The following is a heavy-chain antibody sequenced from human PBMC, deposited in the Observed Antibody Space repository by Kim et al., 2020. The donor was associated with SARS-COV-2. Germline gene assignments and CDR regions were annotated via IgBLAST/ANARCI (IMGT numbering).Heavy chain of an antibody. CDR2: ITSSGST. D-gene: IGHD2-2*01. CDR1: GFTFSNSA. V-gene: IGHV3-23*01. Sequence: GGSLRLSCAASGFTFSNSAMSWVRQAPGKGLEWVSSITSSGSTYYADSVKGRFTISRDNSKNTLYLQINSLRADDTAVYYCANARGTSTSAFWGQGTLVTVSS. CDR3: ANARGTSTSAF. J-gene: IGHJ4*02.